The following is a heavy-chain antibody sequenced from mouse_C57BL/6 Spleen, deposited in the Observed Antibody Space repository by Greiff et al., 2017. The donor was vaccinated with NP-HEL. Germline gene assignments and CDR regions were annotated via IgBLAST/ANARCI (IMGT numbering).Heavy chain of an antibody. J-gene: IGHJ1*03. CDR1: GYTFTSYW. CDR2: IDPSDSET. Sequence: QVQLQQPGAELVRPGSSVKLSCKASGYTFTSYWMHWVKQRPIQGLEWIGNIDPSDSETHYNQKFKDKATLTVDKSSSTAYMQLSSLTSEDSAVYYCARRGTAQATGHFDVWGTGTTVTVSS. CDR3: ARRGTAQATGHFDV. D-gene: IGHD3-2*02. V-gene: IGHV1-52*01.